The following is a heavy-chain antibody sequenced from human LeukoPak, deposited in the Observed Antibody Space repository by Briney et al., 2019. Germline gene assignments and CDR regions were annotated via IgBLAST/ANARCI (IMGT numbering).Heavy chain of an antibody. CDR2: VSPPGGGT. D-gene: IGHD7-27*01. V-gene: IGHV3-23*01. Sequence: GGSLRLSCGASGFTFSKHGMNWVRQAPGKGLERLSGVSPPGGGTYYADSVKGRFTISRDDSKNTLSLQMNSLRVEDTAVYYCARDLAWGAFDYWGQGTLVTVSS. J-gene: IGHJ4*02. CDR1: GFTFSKHG. CDR3: ARDLAWGAFDY.